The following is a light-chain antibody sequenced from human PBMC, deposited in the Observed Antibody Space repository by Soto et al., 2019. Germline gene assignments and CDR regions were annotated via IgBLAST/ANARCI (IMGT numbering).Light chain of an antibody. CDR3: QSYDSSLSGVV. J-gene: IGLJ2*01. CDR2: GNS. V-gene: IGLV1-40*01. Sequence: QSVLTQPPSVSGAPGQRVTISCTGSGSNIGAGYNLHWYRQLPGTAPKLLIYGNSNRPSGVPDRFSGSKSGTSASLAITGLQAEDEADYYCQSYDSSLSGVVFGGGTQLTVL. CDR1: GSNIGAGYN.